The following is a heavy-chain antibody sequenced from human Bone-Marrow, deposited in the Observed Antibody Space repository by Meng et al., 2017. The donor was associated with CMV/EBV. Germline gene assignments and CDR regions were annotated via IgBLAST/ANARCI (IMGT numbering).Heavy chain of an antibody. CDR1: GASINNYN. V-gene: IGHV4-4*07. CDR2: IQVIGHT. CDR3: AGSRPGGGTCDY. Sequence: QVQIQEPGPGLVKPPETRSLTCIVSGASINNYNWNWVRQPAGQGLEWIGLIQVIGHTVYNPSLKSRVTVSLDASKNQFSLTLNSVTAADTATHYCAGSRPGGGTCDYWGQGILVTVSS. D-gene: IGHD3-16*01. J-gene: IGHJ4*02.